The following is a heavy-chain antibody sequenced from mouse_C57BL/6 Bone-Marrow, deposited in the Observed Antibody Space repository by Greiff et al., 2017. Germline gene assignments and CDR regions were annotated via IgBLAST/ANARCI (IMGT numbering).Heavy chain of an antibody. J-gene: IGHJ4*01. CDR2: INPGSGGT. Sequence: VQLKQSGAELVRPGTSVKVSCKASGYAFTNYLIEWVKQRPGQGLEWIGVINPGSGGTNYNEKFKGKATLTADKSSSTAYMQLSSLTSEDSAVYFCAGVYYGSSSYYYAMDYWGQGTSVTVSS. CDR3: AGVYYGSSSYYYAMDY. V-gene: IGHV1-54*01. CDR1: GYAFTNYL. D-gene: IGHD1-1*01.